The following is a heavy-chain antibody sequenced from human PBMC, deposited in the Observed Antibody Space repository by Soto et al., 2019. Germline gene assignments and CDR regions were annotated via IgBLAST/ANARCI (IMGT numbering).Heavy chain of an antibody. CDR2: INHSGRT. CDR3: ARDKITGLFDY. CDR1: GGSFSGYY. Sequence: QVQLQQWGAGLLKPSETLSLTCAVYGGSFSGYYWTWIRQPPGTGLEWIGEINHSGRTNYNPSLKGPVTISVETSKHQFSLKLTSVTAADTAVYYCARDKITGLFDYWGKGTLVTVSS. D-gene: IGHD2-8*02. V-gene: IGHV4-34*01. J-gene: IGHJ4*02.